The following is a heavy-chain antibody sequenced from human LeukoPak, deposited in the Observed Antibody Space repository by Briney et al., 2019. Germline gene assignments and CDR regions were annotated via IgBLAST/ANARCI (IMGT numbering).Heavy chain of an antibody. Sequence: GGSLRLSCAASGFTFNSYALHWVRQAPGKGLEWVSSITSSSSYTFYADSVRGRFTISRDNAKNSLYLQMNSLRAEDTAVYYCAREPISGSYYRMPSIDYWGQGTLVTVSS. J-gene: IGHJ4*02. CDR2: ITSSSSYT. D-gene: IGHD1-26*01. CDR1: GFTFNSYA. CDR3: AREPISGSYYRMPSIDY. V-gene: IGHV3-21*01.